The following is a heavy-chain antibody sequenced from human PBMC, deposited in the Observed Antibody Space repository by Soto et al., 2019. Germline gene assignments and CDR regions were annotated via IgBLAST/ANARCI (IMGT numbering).Heavy chain of an antibody. D-gene: IGHD2-8*01. CDR2: ISGSGSTI. CDR3: ARLGVH. Sequence: GGSLRLSCEATGFTFSSHEMNWIRQTPGKRLEWIAKISGSGSTINYADSVKGRFTISRDNVQRTLHLQMDSLIFEDTGVYYCARLGVHWGRGTLVTVSS. CDR1: GFTFSSHE. V-gene: IGHV3-48*03. J-gene: IGHJ1*01.